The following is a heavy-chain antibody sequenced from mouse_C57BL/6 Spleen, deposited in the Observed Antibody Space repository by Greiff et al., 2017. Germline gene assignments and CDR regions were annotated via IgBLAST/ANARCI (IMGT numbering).Heavy chain of an antibody. CDR3: ARLNSSPGDY. CDR2: IDPSDSYT. V-gene: IGHV1-69*01. J-gene: IGHJ2*01. CDR1: GYTFTSYW. Sequence: VQLQQSGAELVMPGASVKLSCKASGYTFTSYWMHWVKQRPGQGLEWIGEIDPSDSYTNYNQKFKGKSTLTVDKSSSTAYMQLSSLTSEDSAVYYCARLNSSPGDYWGQGTTLTVSS.